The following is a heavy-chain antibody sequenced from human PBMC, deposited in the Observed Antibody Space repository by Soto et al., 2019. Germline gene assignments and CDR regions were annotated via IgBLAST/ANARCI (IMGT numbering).Heavy chain of an antibody. V-gene: IGHV3-30*18. Sequence: GGSLRLSCAASGFTFSSYGMHWVRQAPGKGLEWVAVISYDGSNKYYADSVKGRFTISRDNSKNTLYLQMNSLRAEDTAVYYCAKDLWFGELLPLAYWGQGTLVTVPS. J-gene: IGHJ4*02. CDR3: AKDLWFGELLPLAY. D-gene: IGHD3-10*01. CDR2: ISYDGSNK. CDR1: GFTFSSYG.